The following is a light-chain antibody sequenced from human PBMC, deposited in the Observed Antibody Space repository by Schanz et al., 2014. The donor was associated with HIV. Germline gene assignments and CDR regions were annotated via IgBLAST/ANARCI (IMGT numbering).Light chain of an antibody. Sequence: QSALTQPPSASGSPGQSVTISCTGSSTDVGGYNHVSWYQQHPGKAPKLLIYEVSKRPSGVPDRFSGSKSGNTASLTVSGLHAEDEADYYCCSYAGTYTVIFGGGTKLTVL. J-gene: IGLJ2*01. CDR1: STDVGGYNH. CDR3: CSYAGTYTVI. CDR2: EVS. V-gene: IGLV2-8*01.